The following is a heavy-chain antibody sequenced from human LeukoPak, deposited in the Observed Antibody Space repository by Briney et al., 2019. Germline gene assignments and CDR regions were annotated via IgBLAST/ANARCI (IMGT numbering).Heavy chain of an antibody. CDR3: ARGGTYGSGSYFSDY. Sequence: KPSETLSLTCTVSGGSISSSSYYWGWIRQPPGKGLEWIGSIYYSGSTYYNPSLKSRVTISVDTSKNQFSLKLSSVTAADTAVYYCARGGTYGSGSYFSDYWGQGTLVTVSS. J-gene: IGHJ4*02. CDR2: IYYSGST. V-gene: IGHV4-39*07. CDR1: GGSISSSSYY. D-gene: IGHD3-10*01.